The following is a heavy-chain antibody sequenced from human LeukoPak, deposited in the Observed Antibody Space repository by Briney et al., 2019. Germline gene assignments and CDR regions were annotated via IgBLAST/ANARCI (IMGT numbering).Heavy chain of an antibody. CDR3: ATGGIGYSYYYGMDV. V-gene: IGHV3-30*03. J-gene: IGHJ6*02. Sequence: GRSLRLSCAASGFTFSSYGMHWVRQAPGKGLEWVAVISYDGSTKYYADSVKGRFTISRDNSKNTLYLQMNSLRAEDTAVYYCATGGIGYSYYYGMDVWGQGTTVTVSS. CDR2: ISYDGSTK. D-gene: IGHD5-18*01. CDR1: GFTFSSYG.